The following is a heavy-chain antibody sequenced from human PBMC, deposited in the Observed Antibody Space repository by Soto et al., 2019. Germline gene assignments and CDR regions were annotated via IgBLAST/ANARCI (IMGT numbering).Heavy chain of an antibody. Sequence: PGGSLILSCAASGFTFSSYSMSWVRQAPGKGLEWVSVVTGSGGSTYYADSVKGRFTISRDNSKNTLYLQMNSLRAEDTAIYYCAGVIAAAGIGYWGQGTLVTVSS. CDR3: AGVIAAAGIGY. J-gene: IGHJ4*02. D-gene: IGHD6-13*01. V-gene: IGHV3-23*01. CDR1: GFTFSSYS. CDR2: VTGSGGST.